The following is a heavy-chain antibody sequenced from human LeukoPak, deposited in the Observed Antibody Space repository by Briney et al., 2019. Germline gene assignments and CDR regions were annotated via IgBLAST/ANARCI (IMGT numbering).Heavy chain of an antibody. Sequence: SSETLSLTGTVSGGSISSYYWSWIRQPPGKGLDWIGYIYYSGSTNYNPSLKSRVTISVDTSKNQFSLKLSSVTAADTAVYYCARQIYDSSGYLLDYWGQGTLVTVSS. V-gene: IGHV4-59*08. D-gene: IGHD3-22*01. CDR2: IYYSGST. CDR1: GGSISSYY. J-gene: IGHJ4*02. CDR3: ARQIYDSSGYLLDY.